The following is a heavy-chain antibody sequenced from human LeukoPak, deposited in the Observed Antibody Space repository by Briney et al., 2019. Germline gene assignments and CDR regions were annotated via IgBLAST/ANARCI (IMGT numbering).Heavy chain of an antibody. CDR3: ARPALVRGLTFDY. Sequence: GASVKVSCKASGYTFTSYGISWVRQAPGQGLEWMGWISAYNGNTNYAQKLQGRVTMTTDTSTSTACMELRSLRSDDTAVYYCARPALVRGLTFDYWGQGTLVTVSS. D-gene: IGHD3-10*01. J-gene: IGHJ4*02. V-gene: IGHV1-18*01. CDR2: ISAYNGNT. CDR1: GYTFTSYG.